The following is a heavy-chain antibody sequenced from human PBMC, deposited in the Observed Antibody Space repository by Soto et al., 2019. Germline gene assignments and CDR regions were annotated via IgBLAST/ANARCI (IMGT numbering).Heavy chain of an antibody. D-gene: IGHD2-2*01. CDR1: GGSISSGGYY. J-gene: IGHJ6*03. V-gene: IGHV4-31*03. Sequence: SETLSLTCTVSGGSISSGGYYWSWIRQHPGKGLEWIGYIYYSGSTYYNPSLKSRVTISVDTSKNQFSLKLSSVTAADTAVYYCARRVVPAAMWGDPYYYYYMDVWGKGTTVTVSS. CDR3: ARRVVPAAMWGDPYYYYYMDV. CDR2: IYYSGST.